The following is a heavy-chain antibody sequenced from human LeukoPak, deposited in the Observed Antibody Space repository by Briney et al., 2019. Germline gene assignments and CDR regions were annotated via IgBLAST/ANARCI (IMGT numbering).Heavy chain of an antibody. CDR2: ISSGGSTI. D-gene: IGHD3-22*01. Sequence: GGSLRLSCAASGFIFGDYNMNWVRQAPGKGLEWVSYISSGGSTIYYADTVKGRFTISRDNARNSLYLPMNGLTDEDTAVYYCAREPPGNYDDSGHYYAYFDCWGQGALVTVSS. V-gene: IGHV3-48*02. CDR3: AREPPGNYDDSGHYYAYFDC. CDR1: GFIFGDYN. J-gene: IGHJ4*02.